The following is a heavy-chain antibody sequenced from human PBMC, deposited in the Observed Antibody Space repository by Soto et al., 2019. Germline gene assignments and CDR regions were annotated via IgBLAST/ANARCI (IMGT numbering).Heavy chain of an antibody. Sequence: QLLESGPGLVKPSETLSLTCTVSGGSISSSSYYWGWIRQPPGKGLEWIGSIYYSGSTYYNPSLKSRVTISVDTSKNQFSLKLSSVTAADTAVYYCARRTRHFDWFDPWGQGTLVTVSS. J-gene: IGHJ5*02. CDR3: ARRTRHFDWFDP. V-gene: IGHV4-39*01. D-gene: IGHD3-3*02. CDR2: IYYSGST. CDR1: GGSISSSSYY.